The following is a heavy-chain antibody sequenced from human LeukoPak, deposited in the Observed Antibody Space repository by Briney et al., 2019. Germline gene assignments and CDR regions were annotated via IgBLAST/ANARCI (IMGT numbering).Heavy chain of an antibody. CDR3: AKRSAAIGLYFNY. V-gene: IGHV3-23*01. Sequence: GGSLRHSYAVPGFTLHSYAMSWVRQAPGKGLEWVSGISASGGSTYYADSVKGRFTFSRDNSKNTLYLQMNSLRAEDTAVYFCAKRSAAIGLYFNYRGQGTLVTVSS. J-gene: IGHJ4*02. CDR1: GFTLHSYA. CDR2: ISASGGST. D-gene: IGHD3/OR15-3a*01.